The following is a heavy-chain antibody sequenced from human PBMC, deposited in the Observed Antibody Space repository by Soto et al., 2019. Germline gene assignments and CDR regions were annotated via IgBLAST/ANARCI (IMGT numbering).Heavy chain of an antibody. CDR3: ARDYYGSGSRFDY. J-gene: IGHJ4*02. V-gene: IGHV4-4*07. CDR2: IYTNGDT. D-gene: IGHD3-10*01. Sequence: KASETLSLTCTVSGGSITSYYWSWIRQPAGKGLEWIGRIYTNGDTNYNPSLKSRVTMSVDTSKNQFSLNLSSVTAADTAVYYCARDYYGSGSRFDYWGQGTQVTVSS. CDR1: GGSITSYY.